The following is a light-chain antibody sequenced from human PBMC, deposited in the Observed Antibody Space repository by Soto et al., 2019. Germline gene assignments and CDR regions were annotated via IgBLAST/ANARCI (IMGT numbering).Light chain of an antibody. V-gene: IGLV2-8*01. Sequence: QSALTQPPSASGSPGQSVTISCTGTPSDVGGSNSVSWYQQHPGKAPNLMISDVNKRPSGVPDRFSGSKSVSTASLTVSGLQAADEAYYFCSSYAPSDVVFGGGTKLTVL. J-gene: IGLJ2*01. CDR2: DVN. CDR1: PSDVGGSNS. CDR3: SSYAPSDVV.